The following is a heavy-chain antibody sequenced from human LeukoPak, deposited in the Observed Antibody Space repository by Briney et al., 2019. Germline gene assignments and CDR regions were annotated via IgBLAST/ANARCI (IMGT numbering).Heavy chain of an antibody. CDR3: AHRHSSGWYSCFDY. D-gene: IGHD6-19*01. V-gene: IGHV2-5*02. CDR2: SYWDDDK. Sequence: SGPTLVHLTQPLTLTCTFSGFSLRASGVSVGWIRQPPGKALEWLALSYWDDDKRYSPSLKTRLTITKDTTKNQVVLTMTNMDPVDTATYYCAHRHSSGWYSCFDYWGQGTLVTVSS. J-gene: IGHJ4*02. CDR1: GFSLRASGVS.